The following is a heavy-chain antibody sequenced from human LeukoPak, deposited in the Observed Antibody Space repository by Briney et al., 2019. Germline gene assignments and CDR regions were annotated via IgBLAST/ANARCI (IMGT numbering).Heavy chain of an antibody. CDR2: INPNNGGT. CDR3: ARVDKQQLVRENY. CDR1: GFTSTGYY. V-gene: IGHV1-2*02. D-gene: IGHD6-13*01. Sequence: ASVKVSCKASGFTSTGYYFHWVRQAPGQGLEWVGWINPNNGGTNYAQKFQGRVTITRDTSISTAYMEMSSLRSDDTAVYYCARVDKQQLVRENYWGQGTLVTVSS. J-gene: IGHJ4*02.